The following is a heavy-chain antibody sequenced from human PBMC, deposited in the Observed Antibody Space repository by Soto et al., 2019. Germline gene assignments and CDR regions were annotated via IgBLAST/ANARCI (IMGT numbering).Heavy chain of an antibody. V-gene: IGHV4-34*01. J-gene: IGHJ5*02. Sequence: SETLSLTCAVYGGSFSGYYWSWIRQPPGKGLEWIGEINHSGSTNYNPSLKSRVTISVDTSKNQFSLKLSSVTAADTAVYYCARDRCSSTSCYENWFDPRGQGTPVTVSS. CDR3: ARDRCSSTSCYENWFDP. CDR1: GGSFSGYY. D-gene: IGHD2-2*01. CDR2: INHSGST.